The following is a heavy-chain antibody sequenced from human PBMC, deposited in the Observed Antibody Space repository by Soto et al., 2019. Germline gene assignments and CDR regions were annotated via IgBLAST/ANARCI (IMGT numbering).Heavy chain of an antibody. V-gene: IGHV1-69*12. CDR2: IITIFGTA. D-gene: IGHD2-15*01. Sequence: QVQLLQSGAAVKKPGSSVKVSCKASGGTFSSYAISWVRQAPGQGLAWMGGIITIFGTANYEQKFQGRVTITADESTSTAYMELSSLRSEDTAVYYCASVGVPLLPRHGMDVWGQGTTVTVSS. J-gene: IGHJ6*02. CDR1: GGTFSSYA. CDR3: ASVGVPLLPRHGMDV.